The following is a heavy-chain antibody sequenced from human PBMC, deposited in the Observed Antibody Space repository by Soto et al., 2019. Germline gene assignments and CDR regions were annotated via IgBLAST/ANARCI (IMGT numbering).Heavy chain of an antibody. D-gene: IGHD1-26*01. CDR2: INPNSGGT. J-gene: IGHJ6*02. CDR1: GYTFTGYY. Sequence: ASVKVSCKASGYTFTGYYMYWVRQAPGQGLEWMGWINPNSGGTNYAQKFQGWVTMTRDTSISTAYMELSRLRSDDTAVYYCARGWELYYHYGMDVWGQGTTVTVSS. V-gene: IGHV1-2*04. CDR3: ARGWELYYHYGMDV.